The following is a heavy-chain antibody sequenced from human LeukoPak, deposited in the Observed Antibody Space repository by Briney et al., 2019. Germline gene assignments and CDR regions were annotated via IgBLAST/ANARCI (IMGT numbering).Heavy chain of an antibody. Sequence: SETLSLTCTVSGGSISSYYWSWIRQPPGKGLEWIGYIYYSGSTNYNPSLKSRVTISVDTSKNQFSLKLSSVTAADTAVYYCARGVAAAAPLGYWGQGTLSPSPQ. CDR1: GGSISSYY. V-gene: IGHV4-59*01. CDR3: ARGVAAAAPLGY. CDR2: IYYSGST. J-gene: IGHJ4*02. D-gene: IGHD6-13*01.